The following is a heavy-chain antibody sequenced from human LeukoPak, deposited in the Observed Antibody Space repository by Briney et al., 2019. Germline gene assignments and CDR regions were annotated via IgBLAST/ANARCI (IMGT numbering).Heavy chain of an antibody. CDR3: ARGAVHYYYGMDV. Sequence: SETPSLTCTVSGGSISSYYWSWIRQPPGKGLEWIGYIYYSGNTKYNPSLKSRVTISVDASKNQFSLKLSSVTAADTAVYYCARGAVHYYYGMDVWGQGTTVTVSS. CDR1: GGSISSYY. J-gene: IGHJ6*02. V-gene: IGHV4-59*08. CDR2: IYYSGNT.